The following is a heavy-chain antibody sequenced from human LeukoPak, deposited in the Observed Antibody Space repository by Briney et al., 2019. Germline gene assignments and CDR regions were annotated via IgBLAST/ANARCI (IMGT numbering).Heavy chain of an antibody. CDR1: GFTVSTSY. J-gene: IGHJ4*02. CDR3: TRIDY. Sequence: GGSLRLSCAVSGFTVSTSYMTWVRQAPGKGLGWVSVIYNDGSTYYADSVKGRLTISRDISENTIYLQMNSLRDEDTAVYYCTRIDYLGQGTLVTVSS. V-gene: IGHV3-66*01. CDR2: IYNDGST.